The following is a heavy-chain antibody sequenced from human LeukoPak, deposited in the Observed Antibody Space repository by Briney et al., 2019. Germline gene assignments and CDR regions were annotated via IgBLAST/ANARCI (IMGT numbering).Heavy chain of an antibody. D-gene: IGHD3-10*01. Sequence: ASVKVSCRASGGTFSSYAISWVRQAPGQGLEWMGGIIPIFGTANYAQKFQGRVMITADESTSTAYMELSSLRSEDTAVYYCARDRITMVRGVIITAQYYYYYGMDVWGQGTTVTVSS. J-gene: IGHJ6*02. V-gene: IGHV1-69*13. CDR1: GGTFSSYA. CDR2: IIPIFGTA. CDR3: ARDRITMVRGVIITAQYYYYYGMDV.